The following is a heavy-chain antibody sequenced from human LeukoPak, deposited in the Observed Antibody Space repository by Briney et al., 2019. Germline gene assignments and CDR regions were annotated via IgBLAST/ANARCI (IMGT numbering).Heavy chain of an antibody. Sequence: GGSLRLSCAASGFTFSSYGMHWVRQAPGKGLEWVAFIRFDAYDKYYAESVKGRLTMSRDTSKNTVYLEMNSLRDEDTAVYYCAKDILVDCSSASCYFDFWGQGTLVTVSS. J-gene: IGHJ4*02. CDR3: AKDILVDCSSASCYFDF. D-gene: IGHD2-2*01. V-gene: IGHV3-30*02. CDR2: IRFDAYDK. CDR1: GFTFSSYG.